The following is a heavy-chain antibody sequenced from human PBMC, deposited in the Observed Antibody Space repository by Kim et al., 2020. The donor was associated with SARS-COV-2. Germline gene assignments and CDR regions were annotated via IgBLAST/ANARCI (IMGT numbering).Heavy chain of an antibody. CDR1: GVSLSGSGGS. J-gene: IGHJ6*02. CDR3: AIIFSSYFYLGV. D-gene: IGHD1-26*01. V-gene: IGHV4-39*01. CDR2: IYSGGDS. Sequence: SETLSLTCTVSGVSLSGSGGSWGLGFIRQPPGKGLEWIGNIYSGGDSYYNPSLKSRVTMSADTSRNQISLKLSSVTAADTAVYYCAIIFSSYFYLGVWG.